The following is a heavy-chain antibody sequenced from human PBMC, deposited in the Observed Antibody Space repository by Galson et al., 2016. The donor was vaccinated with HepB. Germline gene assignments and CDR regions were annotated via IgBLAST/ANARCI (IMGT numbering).Heavy chain of an antibody. V-gene: IGHV4-59*11. D-gene: IGHD3-10*01. J-gene: IGHJ3*01. Sequence: SETLSLTCNVSGGSISHHYWSWLRQSPGKGLAWIGYIYQSRNYNYKPSFSGRGTMSVDTSKNICSLELNSMTAVDTAVYYCAIDSGFGSGNSDGLEVWGPGAMVIVSS. CDR3: AIDSGFGSGNSDGLEV. CDR2: IYQSRNY. CDR1: GGSISHHY.